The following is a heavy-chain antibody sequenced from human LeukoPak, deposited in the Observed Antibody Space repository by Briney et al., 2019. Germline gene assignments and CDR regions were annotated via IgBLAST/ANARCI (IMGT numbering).Heavy chain of an antibody. J-gene: IGHJ6*02. Sequence: GGSLRLSCAASGLTLSSYGMHWVRQAPGKGLEWVAVISYDGSNKHYADSVKGRFTISRDNSKNTLYLQMNSLRAEDTAVFYCAKSTAVTNYYYYGMDVWGQGTLVTVSS. CDR3: AKSTAVTNYYYYGMDV. CDR1: GLTLSSYG. V-gene: IGHV3-30*18. CDR2: ISYDGSNK. D-gene: IGHD4-17*01.